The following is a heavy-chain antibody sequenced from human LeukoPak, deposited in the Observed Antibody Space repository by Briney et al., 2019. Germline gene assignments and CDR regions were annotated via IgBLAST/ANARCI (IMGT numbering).Heavy chain of an antibody. CDR1: GGSISSSSYY. J-gene: IGHJ5*02. D-gene: IGHD6-19*01. CDR2: IYYSGST. V-gene: IGHV4-61*05. CDR3: ARAGYSSGWGWFDP. Sequence: SETLSLTCTVSGGSISSSSYYWGWIRQPPGKGLEWIGYIYYSGSTNYNPSLKSRVTISVDTSKNQFSLKLSSVTAADTAVYYCARAGYSSGWGWFDPWGQGTLVTVSS.